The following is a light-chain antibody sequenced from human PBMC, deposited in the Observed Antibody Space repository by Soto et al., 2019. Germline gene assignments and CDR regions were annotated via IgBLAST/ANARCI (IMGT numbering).Light chain of an antibody. CDR2: KGS. Sequence: DVVMTQSPLSLPVSRGQPASISSKSSQGLLYGDGHTYLNWFQRRPGQSPRRLIYKGSDRDCGVLDRFSGSGSGTDFTLNISWVEGDDVGLYYCMQATHCPPTFGQGSKGEIK. V-gene: IGKV2-30*01. CDR3: MQATHCPPT. J-gene: IGKJ1*01. CDR1: QGLLYGDGHTY.